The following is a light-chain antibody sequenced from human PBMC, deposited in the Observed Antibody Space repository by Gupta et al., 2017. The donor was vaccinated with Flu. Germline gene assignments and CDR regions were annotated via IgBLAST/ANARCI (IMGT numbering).Light chain of an antibody. Sequence: PSTLSAFVGERVTITCRASQMINNWLAWYQQKPGKAPKLLIYQTSNVDNGVPARFSGSGSGTXFTLTIXSRQSDDFATYYCQQEYKCPWTFGXGTKVEIK. CDR2: QTS. CDR1: QMINNW. V-gene: IGKV1-5*03. CDR3: QQEYKCPWT. J-gene: IGKJ1*01.